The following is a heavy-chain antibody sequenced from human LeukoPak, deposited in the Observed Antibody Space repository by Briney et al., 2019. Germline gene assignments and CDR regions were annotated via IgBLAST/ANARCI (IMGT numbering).Heavy chain of an antibody. V-gene: IGHV4-30-2*01. CDR2: IYHSGST. CDR3: ARVDQYSYGFDY. D-gene: IGHD5-18*01. J-gene: IGHJ4*02. Sequence: SQTLSLTCTVSGGSISSGGYYWSWIRQPPGKGLEWIGYIYHSGSTYYNPSLKSRVTISVDRSKNQFPLKLSSVTAADTAVYYCARVDQYSYGFDYWGQGTLVTVSS. CDR1: GGSISSGGYY.